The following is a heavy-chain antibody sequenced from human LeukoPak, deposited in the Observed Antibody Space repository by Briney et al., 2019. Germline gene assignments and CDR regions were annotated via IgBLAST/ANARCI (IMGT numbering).Heavy chain of an antibody. J-gene: IGHJ4*02. V-gene: IGHV3-33*08. D-gene: IGHD4-17*01. CDR1: GFTFSSYA. CDR3: AKPNYGDYYFDY. Sequence: GGSLRLSCAASGFTFSSYAMSWVRQAPGKGLEWVAVIWYDGSNKYYADSVKGRFTISRDNSKNTLYLQMNSLRAEDTAVYYCAKPNYGDYYFDYWGQGTLVTVSS. CDR2: IWYDGSNK.